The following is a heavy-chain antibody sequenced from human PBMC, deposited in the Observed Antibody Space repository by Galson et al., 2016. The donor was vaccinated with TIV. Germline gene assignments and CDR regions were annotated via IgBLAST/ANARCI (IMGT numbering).Heavy chain of an antibody. CDR3: ARHHDFWSGPGYFYMDV. D-gene: IGHD3-3*01. Sequence: QSGAEVKKPGESLKISCKASGYSLATFWVGWVRQMPGQGLEWMGVIYPADSETRYSPSFQGQVTISAAKSISTAYLQWTSLQASDTAIYYCARHHDFWSGPGYFYMDVWGKRTAVTVSS. V-gene: IGHV5-51*01. CDR2: IYPADSET. CDR1: GYSLATFW. J-gene: IGHJ6*03.